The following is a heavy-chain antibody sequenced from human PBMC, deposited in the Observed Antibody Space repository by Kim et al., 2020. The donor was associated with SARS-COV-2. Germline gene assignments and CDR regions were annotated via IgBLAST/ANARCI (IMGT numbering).Heavy chain of an antibody. CDR2: IYYSGST. Sequence: TLSLTCTVSGGSISSGGYYWSWIRQHPGKGLEWIGYIYYSGSTYYNPSLKSRVTISVDTSKNQFSLKLSSVTAADTAVYYCARVARMITMVRGVEWWFDPWGQGTLVTVSS. V-gene: IGHV4-31*03. CDR1: GGSISSGGYY. CDR3: ARVARMITMVRGVEWWFDP. J-gene: IGHJ5*02. D-gene: IGHD3-10*01.